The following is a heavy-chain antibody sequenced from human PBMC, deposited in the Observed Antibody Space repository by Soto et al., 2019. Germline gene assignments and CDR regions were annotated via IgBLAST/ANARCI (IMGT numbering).Heavy chain of an antibody. CDR1: GGSISSGGYY. CDR3: ARERGGEGQYYYYYYMDV. Sequence: PSETLSLTCTVSGGSISSGGYYWSWIRQHPGKGLEWIGYIYYSGSTYYNPSLKSRVTISVDTSKNQFSLKLSSVTAADTAVYYCARERGGEGQYYYYYYMDVWGKGTTVTVSS. D-gene: IGHD3-16*01. CDR2: IYYSGST. J-gene: IGHJ6*03. V-gene: IGHV4-31*02.